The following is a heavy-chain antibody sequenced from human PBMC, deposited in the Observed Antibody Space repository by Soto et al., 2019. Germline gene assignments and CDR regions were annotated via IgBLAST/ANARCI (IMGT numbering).Heavy chain of an antibody. CDR1: GYTLTELS. CDR3: ATDPWYFDSTAY. CDR2: FDPEDGET. V-gene: IGHV1-24*01. J-gene: IGHJ4*02. D-gene: IGHD3-16*01. Sequence: EASVKVSCKVSGYTLTELSMHWVRQAPGKGLEWMGGFDPEDGETIYAQKFQGRVTMTEDTSTDTAYMELSSLRSEDTAVYYCATDPWYFDSTAYWGQGTLVTVSS.